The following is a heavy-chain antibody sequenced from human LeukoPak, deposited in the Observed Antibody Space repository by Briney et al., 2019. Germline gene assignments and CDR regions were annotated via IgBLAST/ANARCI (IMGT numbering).Heavy chain of an antibody. CDR3: AKRGAVAGTLSYYAMDV. D-gene: IGHD6-19*01. J-gene: IGHJ6*02. V-gene: IGHV3-33*06. CDR1: GFTFSNYG. CDR2: IWYDGATQ. Sequence: GGSLRLSCAASGFTFSNYGMHWVRQAPGKGLEWVAIIWYDGATQYYIDSVRGRFTISRDNSKNTLYLQMDSLRAEDTAVYYCAKRGAVAGTLSYYAMDVWGQGTTVTVS.